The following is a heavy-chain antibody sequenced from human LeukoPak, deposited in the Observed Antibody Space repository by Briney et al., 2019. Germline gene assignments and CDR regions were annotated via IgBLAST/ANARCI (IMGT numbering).Heavy chain of an antibody. Sequence: GGSLRLSCAASGFTFSSYSMNWVRRAPGKGLEWVSYISSSSSTISYSDSLKGRFTISRDNAKNSLYLQMNSLRAEDTAVYYCARDGCSNTSCYVGRQYYYYMDVWGKGTTVTVSS. CDR1: GFTFSSYS. J-gene: IGHJ6*03. V-gene: IGHV3-48*01. CDR2: ISSSSSTI. D-gene: IGHD2-2*01. CDR3: ARDGCSNTSCYVGRQYYYYMDV.